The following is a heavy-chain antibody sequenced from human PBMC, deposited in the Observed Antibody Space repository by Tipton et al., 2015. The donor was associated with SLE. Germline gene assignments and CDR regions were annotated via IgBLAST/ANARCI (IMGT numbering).Heavy chain of an antibody. J-gene: IGHJ6*03. D-gene: IGHD1-26*01. Sequence: TLSLTCTVAGGSIDGHYWSWFRQPPVKGLEWIGYNYYSGSTDYNPSLKSRVTISVDTSKNQFSLSLTSVTAADTAVYYCARLPRAWEVNALYYYFYYVDVWGKGTPVTVSS. CDR2: NYYSGST. V-gene: IGHV4-59*08. CDR1: GGSIDGHY. CDR3: ARLPRAWEVNALYYYFYYVDV.